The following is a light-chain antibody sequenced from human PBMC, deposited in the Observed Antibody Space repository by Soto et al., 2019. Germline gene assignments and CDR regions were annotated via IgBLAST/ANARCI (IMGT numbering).Light chain of an antibody. CDR2: DVS. CDR1: SSDVGTHNL. J-gene: IGLJ1*01. CDR3: SSFTTTNTYV. Sequence: QSVLTQPASVSGSPGQSIAMSCTGTSSDVGTHNLFSWYQQHPGKAPKLIIYDVSNRPSGVSDRFFGSKSGNTASLTISGLQAEDEADYYCSSFTTTNTYVFGTGTKVPVL. V-gene: IGLV2-14*03.